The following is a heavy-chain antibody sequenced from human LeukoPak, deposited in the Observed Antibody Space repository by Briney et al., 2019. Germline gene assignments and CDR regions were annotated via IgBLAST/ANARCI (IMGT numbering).Heavy chain of an antibody. V-gene: IGHV1-69*05. Sequence: SVKLCFKAAGGTFSSYAISWVRQAPGQGLELMGGTIPIFGTANYAQKVQGRVTITTDESTSTAYLELSSLRPEDTAVYYCARSPRIVVVPAAIDHYYYSYYMDVWGKGTTVTVPS. CDR1: GGTFSSYA. CDR3: ARSPRIVVVPAAIDHYYYSYYMDV. D-gene: IGHD2-2*01. CDR2: TIPIFGTA. J-gene: IGHJ6*03.